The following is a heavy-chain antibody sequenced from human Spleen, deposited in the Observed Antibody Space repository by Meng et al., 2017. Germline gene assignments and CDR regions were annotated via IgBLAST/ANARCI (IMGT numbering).Heavy chain of an antibody. J-gene: IGHJ5*02. D-gene: IGHD2-2*01. Sequence: QGQLVQSGAEVKKPGASGKVSCKASGYTFTGYYMHWVRQAPGQGLEWMGRINPNSGGTNYAQKFQGRVTMTRDTSISTAYMELSRLRSDDTAVYYCARIVVVPAAKKFNWFDPWGQGTLVTVSS. CDR3: ARIVVVPAAKKFNWFDP. CDR1: GYTFTGYY. CDR2: INPNSGGT. V-gene: IGHV1-2*06.